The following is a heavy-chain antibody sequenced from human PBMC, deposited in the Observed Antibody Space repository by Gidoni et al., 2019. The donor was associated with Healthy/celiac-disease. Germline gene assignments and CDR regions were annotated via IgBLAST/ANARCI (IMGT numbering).Heavy chain of an antibody. CDR1: GFTFSSYE. CDR2: ISSSGSTI. Sequence: EVQLVESGGGLVQPGGSLRLSCAASGFTFSSYEMNWVRQAPGKGLEWVSYISSSGSTIYYADSVKGRFTISRDNAKNSLYLQMNSLRAEDTAVYYCARDGYCSSTSCHDEQYYYYGMDVWGQGTTVTVSS. V-gene: IGHV3-48*03. J-gene: IGHJ6*02. D-gene: IGHD2-2*03. CDR3: ARDGYCSSTSCHDEQYYYYGMDV.